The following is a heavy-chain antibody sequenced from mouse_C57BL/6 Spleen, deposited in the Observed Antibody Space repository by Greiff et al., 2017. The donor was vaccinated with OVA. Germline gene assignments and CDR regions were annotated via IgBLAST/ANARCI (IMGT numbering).Heavy chain of an antibody. V-gene: IGHV1-61*01. CDR2: IYPSDSET. CDR1: GYTFTSYW. Sequence: QVQLQQPGAELVRPGSSVKLSCKASGYTFTSYWMDWVQQRPGQGLEWIGNIYPSDSETHYNQKFKDKATLTVDKSSSTAYMQLSSLTSEDSAVYYCAVGGYDEAWFAYWGQGTLVTVSA. CDR3: AVGGYDEAWFAY. J-gene: IGHJ3*01. D-gene: IGHD2-2*01.